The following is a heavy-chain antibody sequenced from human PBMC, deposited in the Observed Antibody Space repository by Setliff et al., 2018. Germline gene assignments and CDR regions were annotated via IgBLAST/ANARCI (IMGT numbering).Heavy chain of an antibody. CDR3: AREVLSTVVAWDH. Sequence: GASVKVSCKASGNTFTGYYIHWLRQAPGQGLEWMGCINPNSGDTTFAQKFQGRVTITRDTSNSTDYMDLSRLTSDDTAVYYCAREVLSTVVAWDHWGQGTLVTVSS. D-gene: IGHD4-17*01. CDR2: INPNSGDT. CDR1: GNTFTGYY. V-gene: IGHV1-2*02. J-gene: IGHJ4*02.